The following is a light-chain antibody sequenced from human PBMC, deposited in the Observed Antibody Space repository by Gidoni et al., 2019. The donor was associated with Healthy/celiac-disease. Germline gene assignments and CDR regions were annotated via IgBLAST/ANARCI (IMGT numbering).Light chain of an antibody. CDR2: LGS. CDR1: QSLLHSNGYNY. V-gene: IGKV2-28*01. CDR3: MQALQTPWT. J-gene: IGKJ1*01. Sequence: PVTPGEPASISCRSSQSLLHSNGYNYLDWYLQKPGQSPQLLIYLGSNRASGVPDRFSGSGSGTDFTLKISRVEAEDVGVYYCMQALQTPWTFXQXTKVEIK.